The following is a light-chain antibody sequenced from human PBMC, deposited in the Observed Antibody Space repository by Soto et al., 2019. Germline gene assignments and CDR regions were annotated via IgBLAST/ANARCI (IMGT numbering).Light chain of an antibody. Sequence: DIQMTQSPSALSASVGDTVTITCRASQSIRTWLAWYQQKPGKAPKLLIYTTSNLQSWVPSRFSGSGSGTEFTLTISNLQPEDFATYYCQQSYSFFLTFGGGTKVDI. CDR1: QSIRTW. CDR3: QQSYSFFLT. CDR2: TTS. V-gene: IGKV1-39*01. J-gene: IGKJ4*01.